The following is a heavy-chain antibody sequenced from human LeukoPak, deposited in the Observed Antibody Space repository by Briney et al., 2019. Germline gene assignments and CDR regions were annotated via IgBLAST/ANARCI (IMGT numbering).Heavy chain of an antibody. D-gene: IGHD4-17*01. Sequence: PSETLSLTCAVYGGSFSGYYWSWIRQPPGKGLEWIGEINHSGSTNYNPSLKSRVTISVDTSKNQFSLKLSSVTAADTAVYYCARILSLDYGDFYFDSWGQGTLVTVSS. CDR1: GGSFSGYY. V-gene: IGHV4-34*01. CDR3: ARILSLDYGDFYFDS. CDR2: INHSGST. J-gene: IGHJ4*02.